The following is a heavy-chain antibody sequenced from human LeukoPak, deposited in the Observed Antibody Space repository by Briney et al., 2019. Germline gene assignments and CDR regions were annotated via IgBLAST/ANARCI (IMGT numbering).Heavy chain of an antibody. CDR1: GGSISSYY. V-gene: IGHV4-59*01. J-gene: IGHJ4*02. Sequence: SETLSLTCTVSGGSISSYYWSWIRQPPGKGLEWIGYIYYSGSTNYNPSLKSRVTISVDASKNQFSLKLSSVTAADTAVYYCARELAGYSYGQFDYWGQGTLVTVSS. CDR3: ARELAGYSYGQFDY. D-gene: IGHD5-18*01. CDR2: IYYSGST.